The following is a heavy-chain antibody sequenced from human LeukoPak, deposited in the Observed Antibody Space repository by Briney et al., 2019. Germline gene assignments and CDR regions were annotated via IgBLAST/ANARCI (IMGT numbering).Heavy chain of an antibody. D-gene: IGHD6-19*01. CDR2: INHRGNT. Sequence: SQTLSLTCAVYGGSFSVYYWSWVRHPPGKGREWMGEINHRGNTNYNTSLKRRVTISVDTSKNQFSLKLSSVTAADTAVYYCARKGHSSGWYRDYYYYYYRDVWGKGTTVTVSS. CDR3: ARKGHSSGWYRDYYYYYYRDV. V-gene: IGHV4-34*01. J-gene: IGHJ6*03. CDR1: GGSFSVYY.